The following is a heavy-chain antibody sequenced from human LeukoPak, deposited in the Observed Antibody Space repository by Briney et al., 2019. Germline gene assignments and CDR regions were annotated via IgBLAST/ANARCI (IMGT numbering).Heavy chain of an antibody. CDR3: ARHGGSPPRYYYYMDV. CDR2: ISAYNGNT. J-gene: IGHJ6*03. D-gene: IGHD2-15*01. Sequence: ASVKVSCKASGYTFTSYGISWVRQAPGQGLEWMGWISAYNGNTNYAQKLQGRVTMTTDTSTSTAYMELRSLRSDDTAVYYWARHGGSPPRYYYYMDVWGKGTTVTISS. CDR1: GYTFTSYG. V-gene: IGHV1-18*01.